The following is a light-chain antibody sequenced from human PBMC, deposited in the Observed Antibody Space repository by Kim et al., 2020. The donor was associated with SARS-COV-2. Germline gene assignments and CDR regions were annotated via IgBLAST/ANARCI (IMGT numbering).Light chain of an antibody. Sequence: QSVLTQPPSASGTPGQRVTISCSGSSSNIVSNTVNWYQQLPGTAPKLLIYSNDQRPSGVPDRISGSKSGTSASLAISGLQSEDEADYYCAAWDGSLNGVVFGEGTQLTVL. CDR2: SND. V-gene: IGLV1-44*01. J-gene: IGLJ2*01. CDR3: AAWDGSLNGVV. CDR1: SSNIVSNT.